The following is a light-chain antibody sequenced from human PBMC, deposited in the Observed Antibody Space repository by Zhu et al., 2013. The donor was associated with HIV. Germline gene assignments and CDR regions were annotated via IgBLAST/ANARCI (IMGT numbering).Light chain of an antibody. Sequence: ETVMTQSPATLSVSPGERATLSCRASQSVDNNVAWYQQRPGQGTRLLIYAASTRATDVPARFSGSGSGTEFTLTISNLQSEDFAVYYCQQYNNWPPLTFGGGTKVEIK. CDR3: QQYNNWPPLT. CDR1: QSVDNN. J-gene: IGKJ4*01. CDR2: AAS. V-gene: IGKV3-15*01.